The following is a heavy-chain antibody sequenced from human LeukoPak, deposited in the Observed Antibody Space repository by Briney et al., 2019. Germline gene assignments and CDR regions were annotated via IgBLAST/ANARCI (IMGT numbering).Heavy chain of an antibody. D-gene: IGHD5-18*01. CDR1: GGSISSYY. V-gene: IGHV4-4*07. Sequence: SETLSLTCTVSGGSISSYYWSWIRQPAGKGLEWIGRIYTSGNTNYNPSLKSRVTMSVDTSKNQFSLKLSSVTAADTAVYYCARGERGYSYGYFPNYFDYWGQGTLVTVSS. CDR3: ARGERGYSYGYFPNYFDY. J-gene: IGHJ4*02. CDR2: IYTSGNT.